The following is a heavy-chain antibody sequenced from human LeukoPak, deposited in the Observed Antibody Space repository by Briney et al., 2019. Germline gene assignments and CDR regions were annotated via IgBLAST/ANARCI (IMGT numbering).Heavy chain of an antibody. Sequence: GGSLRLSCAASGFTFSTYDMHWVHQATGKGLEWVSGIGKAGDTYYAGSVKGRFTISRENAKNSLYLQMNSLRAGDTAVYYCVRDPSGHGLDIWGQGTTVTVSS. V-gene: IGHV3-13*04. CDR1: GFTFSTYD. D-gene: IGHD5-12*01. CDR2: IGKAGDT. CDR3: VRDPSGHGLDI. J-gene: IGHJ6*02.